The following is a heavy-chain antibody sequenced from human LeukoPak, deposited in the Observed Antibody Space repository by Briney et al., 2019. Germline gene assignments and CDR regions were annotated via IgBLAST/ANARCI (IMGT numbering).Heavy chain of an antibody. V-gene: IGHV3-13*03. CDR3: PRRTGHIVVVVAANSLLLLDF. J-gene: IGHJ4*02. D-gene: IGHD2-15*01. CDR1: GFTFSSYD. CDR2: VGAIADT. Sequence: GGSLRLSCAACGFTFSSYDMHWVRQATGKGLEWVSVVGAIADTYYPGSVKGQFTISRENAQNSKYLLMNSIRAGDTAVYYCPRRTGHIVVVVAANSLLLLDFWGQGTLVTVSS.